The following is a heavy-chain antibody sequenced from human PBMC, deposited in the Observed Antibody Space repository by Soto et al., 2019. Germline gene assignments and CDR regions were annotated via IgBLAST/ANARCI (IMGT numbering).Heavy chain of an antibody. CDR3: ARGNAYCGGDCLDY. CDR1: GYTFTRYN. CDR2: ISAYNGNT. V-gene: IGHV1-18*01. J-gene: IGHJ4*02. Sequence: ASVKVSCKTPGYTFTRYNIHWVRQAPGQGLEWMGWISAYNGNTNYAQKLQGRVTMTTDTSTSTAYMELRSLRSDDTAVYYCARGNAYCGGDCLDYWGQGTLVTVSS. D-gene: IGHD2-21*02.